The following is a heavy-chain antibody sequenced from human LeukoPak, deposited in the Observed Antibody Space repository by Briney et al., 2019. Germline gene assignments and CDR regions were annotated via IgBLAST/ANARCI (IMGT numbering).Heavy chain of an antibody. J-gene: IGHJ4*02. Sequence: GGSLRLSCAAAGFTFGDYSMNLVRHVLGKGMEWISSMSSRGTYIYYADAVKGRFTISRDNTQSSVFLQMNSLRVDDTAIYYCARELSWGFSFDYWGQGTLVTVSS. CDR1: GFTFGDYS. V-gene: IGHV3-21*01. CDR3: ARELSWGFSFDY. CDR2: MSSRGTYI. D-gene: IGHD3-10*01.